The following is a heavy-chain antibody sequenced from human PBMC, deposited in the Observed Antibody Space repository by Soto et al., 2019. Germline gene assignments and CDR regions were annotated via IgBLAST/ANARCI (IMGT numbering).Heavy chain of an antibody. CDR1: GFTFSNYA. V-gene: IGHV3-23*01. Sequence: EVQLLESGGGLVQPGGSLRLSCAASGFTFSNYAMSWVRQAPGMGLEWVSAISGGGGNTYYADSVKGRFTISRDNSKNTLYLQMNSLSAEDTALYYCAKARNDFWSGSRSNWFDPWGQGTLVTVSS. J-gene: IGHJ5*02. D-gene: IGHD3-3*01. CDR2: ISGGGGNT. CDR3: AKARNDFWSGSRSNWFDP.